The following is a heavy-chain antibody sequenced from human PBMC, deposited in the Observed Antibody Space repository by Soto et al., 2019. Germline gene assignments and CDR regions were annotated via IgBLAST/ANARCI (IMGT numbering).Heavy chain of an antibody. CDR1: GGSFSGYY. V-gene: IGHV4-34*01. J-gene: IGHJ5*02. CDR2: INHSGST. Sequence: SETLSLTCAVYGGSFSGYYWSWIRQPPGKGLGWIGEINHSGSTNYNPSLKSRVTISADTSKNQFSLKLSSVTAADTAVYYCARGKGRIVVVPAAIGWFDPWGQGTLVTVSS. D-gene: IGHD2-2*01. CDR3: ARGKGRIVVVPAAIGWFDP.